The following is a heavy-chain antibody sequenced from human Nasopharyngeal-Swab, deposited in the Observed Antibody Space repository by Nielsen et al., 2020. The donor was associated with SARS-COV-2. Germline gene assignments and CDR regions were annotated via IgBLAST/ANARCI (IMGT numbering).Heavy chain of an antibody. V-gene: IGHV3-7*03. D-gene: IGHD2-8*01. J-gene: IGHJ4*02. CDR3: AKVPQYCSNGVCFGY. CDR2: IKQDGSEK. Sequence: GESLKISCAASGFTFSSYWMSWVRQAPGKGLEWVANIKQDGSEKYYVDSVKGRFTISRDNSKNTLYLQMNSLRAEDTAVYYCAKVPQYCSNGVCFGYWGQGTLVTVSS. CDR1: GFTFSSYW.